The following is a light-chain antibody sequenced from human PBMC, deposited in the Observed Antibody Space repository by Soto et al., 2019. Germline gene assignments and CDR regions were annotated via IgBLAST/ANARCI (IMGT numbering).Light chain of an antibody. V-gene: IGLV7-43*01. Sequence: QAVVTQEPSLTVSPGGTVTLTCASTTGAVTSSYYPNWFQQKPGQAPRPLIYSTDNRHSWTPTRFSGSLLGGKAGLTLSSVQPEDEAEYYCLLYFGGTHVFGTGTKHNVL. CDR1: TGAVTSSYY. CDR2: STD. CDR3: LLYFGGTHV. J-gene: IGLJ1*01.